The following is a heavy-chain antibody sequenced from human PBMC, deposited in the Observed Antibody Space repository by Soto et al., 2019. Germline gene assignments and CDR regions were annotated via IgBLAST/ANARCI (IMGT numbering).Heavy chain of an antibody. V-gene: IGHV4-39*01. CDR3: ARHLTYCSAGSCYSDFPYYGMDV. CDR1: GGSISSSSYY. D-gene: IGHD2-15*01. CDR2: IFYSGST. Sequence: SETLSLTCTVSGGSISSSSYYWAWIRQPPGKGLEWIGSIFYSGSTYYNPSLKSRVTISVDTSKNQFSLKLSSVTAADTAVYYCARHLTYCSAGSCYSDFPYYGMDVWGQGTTVT. J-gene: IGHJ6*02.